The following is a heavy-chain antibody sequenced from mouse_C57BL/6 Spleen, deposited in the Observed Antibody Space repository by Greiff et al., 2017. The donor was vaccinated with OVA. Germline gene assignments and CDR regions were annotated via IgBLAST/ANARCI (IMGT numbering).Heavy chain of an antibody. J-gene: IGHJ1*03. Sequence: QVQLKESGAELARPGASVKLSCKASGYTFTSYGISWVKQRTGQGLEWIGEIYPRSGNTYYNEKFKGKATLTADKSSSTAYMELRSLTSEDSAVYFCARSTTVVATNFDVWGTGTTVTGSS. CDR3: ARSTTVVATNFDV. V-gene: IGHV1-81*01. D-gene: IGHD1-1*01. CDR1: GYTFTSYG. CDR2: IYPRSGNT.